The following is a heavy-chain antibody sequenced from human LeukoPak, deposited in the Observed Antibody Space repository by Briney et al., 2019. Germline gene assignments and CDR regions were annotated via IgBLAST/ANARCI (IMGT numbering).Heavy chain of an antibody. V-gene: IGHV3-11*01. Sequence: SGGSLRLSCAASGFSFSDYYRSWIRQAPGKGLEWVSYISSSGGTIYYADCVKGRFTISRDNAKNSLYLQMNSLRVEDSAVYYCARGNSGVYWGRGTLVSVSS. CDR1: GFSFSDYY. CDR3: ARGNSGVY. J-gene: IGHJ4*02. D-gene: IGHD1-7*01. CDR2: ISSSGGTI.